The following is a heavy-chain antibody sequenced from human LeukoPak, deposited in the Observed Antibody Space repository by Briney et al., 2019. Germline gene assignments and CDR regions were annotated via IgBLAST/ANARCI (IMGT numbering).Heavy chain of an antibody. CDR3: ARGDRYCSGGSCLGSHDD. CDR2: INPNSGGT. J-gene: IGHJ4*02. Sequence: ASVKVSCKASGYTFTGYYMHWVRQAPGQGLEWMEWINPNSGGTNYAQKFQGRVTMTRDTSISTAYMELSRLRSDDTAVYYCARGDRYCSGGSCLGSHDDWGQGTLVTVST. D-gene: IGHD2-15*01. V-gene: IGHV1-2*02. CDR1: GYTFTGYY.